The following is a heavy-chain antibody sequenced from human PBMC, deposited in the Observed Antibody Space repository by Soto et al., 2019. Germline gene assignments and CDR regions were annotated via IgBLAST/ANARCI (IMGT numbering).Heavy chain of an antibody. J-gene: IGHJ4*02. Sequence: QVQLVQSGAEVKKPGASVKISCKASGYTFTSYYMHWVRXXPXXGLEWMGIINPSGGSTNYAQKXXXXXXXXXXXXXXXXXXXXXXXXXXXXXXXXXXXXXXXXXXNAVCYPLDYWGQGTLVTVSS. V-gene: IGHV1-46*01. CDR1: GYTFTSYY. CDR2: INPSGGST. CDR3: XXXXXXXXXNAVCYPLDY.